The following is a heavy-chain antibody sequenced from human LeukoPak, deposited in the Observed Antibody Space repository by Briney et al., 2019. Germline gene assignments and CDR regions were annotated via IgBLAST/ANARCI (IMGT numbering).Heavy chain of an antibody. CDR2: IIPIFGTA. D-gene: IGHD6-6*01. CDR1: GGTFSNYS. V-gene: IGHV1-69*06. Sequence: SVKVSCKASGGTFSNYSITWVRQAPGQGLEWMGGIIPIFGTANYAQKFQGRVTITADKSTSTAYMELSSLRSEDTAVYYCASPEYSSSSLGENWFDPWGQGTLVTVSS. J-gene: IGHJ5*02. CDR3: ASPEYSSSSLGENWFDP.